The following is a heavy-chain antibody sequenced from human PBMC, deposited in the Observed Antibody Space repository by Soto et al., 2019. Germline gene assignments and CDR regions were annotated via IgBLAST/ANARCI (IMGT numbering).Heavy chain of an antibody. CDR1: GGSISGSY. CDR2: VHYSGST. D-gene: IGHD6-19*01. Sequence: PSETLSLTCIVSGGSISGSYWSWIRQPPGKGLEWIGYVHYSGSTNYNPSLKSRVTVSVDTSKNQFSLRLSSVTAADTAVYYCARGGWTNDYWGQGTMVTVSS. V-gene: IGHV4-59*01. J-gene: IGHJ4*02. CDR3: ARGGWTNDY.